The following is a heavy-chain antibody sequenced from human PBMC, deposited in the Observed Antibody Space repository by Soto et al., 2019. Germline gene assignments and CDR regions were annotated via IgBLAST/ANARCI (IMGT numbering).Heavy chain of an antibody. CDR3: ARRFCTSTSCHTDEFDY. D-gene: IGHD2-2*01. CDR1: GYSFTSYW. V-gene: IGHV5-51*01. J-gene: IGHJ4*02. CDR2: IYPGDSDT. Sequence: GESLKISCKGSGYSFTSYWIGRMSQMHGKGLEWMGIIYPGDSDTRYSPSFQGQVTISADKSISTAYLQWSSLKASDTAMYYCARRFCTSTSCHTDEFDYWGQGTLVTVSS.